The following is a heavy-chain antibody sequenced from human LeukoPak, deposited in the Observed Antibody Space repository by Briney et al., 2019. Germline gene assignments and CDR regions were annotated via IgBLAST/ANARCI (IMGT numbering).Heavy chain of an antibody. CDR3: ARVRYDSSGYYYGTRWFDP. CDR1: GGSISSHY. V-gene: IGHV4-59*11. D-gene: IGHD3-22*01. CDR2: IYYSGST. J-gene: IGHJ5*02. Sequence: PSETLSLICTVSGGSISSHYWSWIRQPPGKGLEWIGYIYYSGSTNYNPSLKSRVTISVDTSKNQFSLKLSSVTAADTAVYYCARVRYDSSGYYYGTRWFDPWGQGTLVTVSS.